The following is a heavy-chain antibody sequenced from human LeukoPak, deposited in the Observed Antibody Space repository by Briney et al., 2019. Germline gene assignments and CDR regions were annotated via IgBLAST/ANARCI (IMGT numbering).Heavy chain of an antibody. D-gene: IGHD2-2*01. CDR3: AREVVPAAADAFDI. Sequence: SETLSLTCTVSGGSISSSSYYWGWIRQPPGKGLEWIGSIYYSGSTYYNPSLKSRVTISVDTSKNQFSLKLSSVTAADTAVYYCAREVVPAAADAFDIWGQGTLVTVSS. J-gene: IGHJ4*02. V-gene: IGHV4-39*02. CDR1: GGSISSSSYY. CDR2: IYYSGST.